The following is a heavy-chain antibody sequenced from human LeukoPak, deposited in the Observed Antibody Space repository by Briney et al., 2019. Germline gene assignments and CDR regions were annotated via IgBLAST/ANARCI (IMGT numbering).Heavy chain of an antibody. D-gene: IGHD6-19*01. V-gene: IGHV4-39*07. CDR2: IYYSGST. J-gene: IGHJ4*02. CDR1: GGSISSSSYY. CDR3: AREFGSGWFDY. Sequence: SETLSLTCTVSGGSISSSSYYWGWIRQPPGKGLERIGSIYYSGSTYYNPSLKSRVTISVDTSKNQFSLKLSSVTAADTAVYYCAREFGSGWFDYWGQGTLVTVSS.